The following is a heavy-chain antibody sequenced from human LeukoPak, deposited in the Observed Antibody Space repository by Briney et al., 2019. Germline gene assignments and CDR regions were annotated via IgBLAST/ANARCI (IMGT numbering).Heavy chain of an antibody. Sequence: GGSLRLSCAASGFTFSTNWMIWLRQAPEKGLEWVANIKEDGSATYYVDSVKDRFTISRDNAKNSLYLQMNSLRAEDTAIYYCARGGTRSPIDWGPGTLVTVSS. CDR3: ARGGTRSPID. CDR2: IKEDGSAT. J-gene: IGHJ4*02. D-gene: IGHD2/OR15-2a*01. V-gene: IGHV3-7*01. CDR1: GFTFSTNW.